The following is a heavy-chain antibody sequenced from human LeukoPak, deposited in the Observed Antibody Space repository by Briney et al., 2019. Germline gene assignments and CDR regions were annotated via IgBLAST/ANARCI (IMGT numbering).Heavy chain of an antibody. D-gene: IGHD3-9*01. Sequence: SVKVSCKASGGTFSSYAISWVRQAPGQGLEWMGGIIAIFGTANYAQKFQGRVTITADESTSTAYMELSSLRSEDTAVYYCARGGYDILTGSYYYYGMDVWGQGTTVTVSS. CDR1: GGTFSSYA. V-gene: IGHV1-69*01. CDR3: ARGGYDILTGSYYYYGMDV. CDR2: IIAIFGTA. J-gene: IGHJ6*02.